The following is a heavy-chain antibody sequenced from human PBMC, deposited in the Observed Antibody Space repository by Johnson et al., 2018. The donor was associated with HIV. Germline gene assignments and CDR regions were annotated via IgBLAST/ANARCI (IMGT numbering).Heavy chain of an antibody. CDR1: GFTFSSFA. V-gene: IGHV3-33*06. D-gene: IGHD5-18*01. J-gene: IGHJ3*02. CDR2: IWYDGSNP. CDR3: AKVINPSRVDTAMVTVLDAFDI. Sequence: QVQLVESGGGVVQPGGSLRLSCAASGFTFSSFAIHWVRQAPGKGLEWVAVIWYDGSNPSYADSVKGRFTISRDNSKNTLYLQMNSLRAEDTAVYYCAKVINPSRVDTAMVTVLDAFDIWGQGTMVTVSS.